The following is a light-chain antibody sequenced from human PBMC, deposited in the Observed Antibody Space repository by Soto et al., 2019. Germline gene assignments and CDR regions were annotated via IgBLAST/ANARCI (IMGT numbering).Light chain of an antibody. V-gene: IGKV1-5*03. J-gene: IGKJ1*01. Sequence: DIQMTQSPSTLSASVGDRVTITCRASQSISSWLAWYQQKPGKAPKLLIYKASSLESGGPSRFSGSGAGTECTLTISSLQPDDFATYYCQQYNSYWTFGQGTKVEI. CDR2: KAS. CDR1: QSISSW. CDR3: QQYNSYWT.